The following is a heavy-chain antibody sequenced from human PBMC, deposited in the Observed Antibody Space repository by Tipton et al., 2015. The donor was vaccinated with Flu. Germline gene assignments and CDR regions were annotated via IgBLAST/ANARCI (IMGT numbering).Heavy chain of an antibody. Sequence: SGFNFRTHVMSWVRQAPGKGPEWVAVISGDGDNPHYADSAKGRFTISRDNSKNTLFLQMNSLRLEDTATYHCAKDRIASKFFYNGMDVWGQGTNVIVSS. CDR2: ISGDGDNP. V-gene: IGHV3-23*01. CDR3: AKDRIASKFFYNGMDV. CDR1: GFNFRTHV. J-gene: IGHJ6*02.